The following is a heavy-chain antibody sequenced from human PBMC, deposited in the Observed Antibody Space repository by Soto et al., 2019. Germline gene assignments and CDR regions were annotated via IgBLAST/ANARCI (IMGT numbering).Heavy chain of an antibody. Sequence: GGSLRLSCAASGFTFSSYAMSWVRQAPGKGLEWVSAISGSGGSTYYADSVKGRFTISRDNSKNTLYLQMNSLRAEDTAVYYCAKDMHYDFWSGYYRPLDSWGQGTLVTVSS. CDR2: ISGSGGST. V-gene: IGHV3-23*01. CDR1: GFTFSSYA. CDR3: AKDMHYDFWSGYYRPLDS. J-gene: IGHJ4*02. D-gene: IGHD3-3*01.